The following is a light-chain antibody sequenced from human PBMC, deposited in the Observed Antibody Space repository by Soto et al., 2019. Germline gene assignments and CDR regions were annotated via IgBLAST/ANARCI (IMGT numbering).Light chain of an antibody. CDR1: QGISSY. CDR2: AAS. CDR3: QQLNSYPPNT. J-gene: IGKJ2*01. V-gene: IGKV1-9*01. Sequence: DIQLTQSPSFLSASVGDRVTITCRASQGISSYLAWYQQKPGKAPKLLIYAASTLQSGVPSRFSGSGSGTEFTLPISSLQPEDFATYYCQQLNSYPPNTFGQGTKLEIK.